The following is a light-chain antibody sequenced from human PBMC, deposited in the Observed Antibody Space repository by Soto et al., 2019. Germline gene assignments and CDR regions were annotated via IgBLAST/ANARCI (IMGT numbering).Light chain of an antibody. V-gene: IGKV3-15*01. CDR1: QSVSSN. Sequence: EIVMTQSPATLSVSPGERATLSCRASQSVSSNLACYQQKPGQAPRLLIYGASTRATGIPARFSGSGSGTEFTLTISSLQSEDFAVYYCQHYNNWPPWTFGQGNKVEIK. CDR2: GAS. J-gene: IGKJ1*01. CDR3: QHYNNWPPWT.